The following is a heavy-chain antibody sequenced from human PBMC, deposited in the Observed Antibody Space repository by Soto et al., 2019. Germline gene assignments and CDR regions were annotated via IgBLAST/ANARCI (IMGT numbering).Heavy chain of an antibody. V-gene: IGHV6-1*01. CDR2: TYYRSKWYN. D-gene: IGHD3-3*01. CDR1: GDSVSSNSAA. CDR3: AREGDDFWSGYPYYYGMDV. J-gene: IGHJ6*02. Sequence: SQTLSLTCAISGDSVSSNSAAWNWIRQSPSRGLEWLGRTYYRSKWYNDYAVSVKSRITINPDTSKNQFSLQLNSVTPEDTAVYYCAREGDDFWSGYPYYYGMDVWGQGTTVTVSS.